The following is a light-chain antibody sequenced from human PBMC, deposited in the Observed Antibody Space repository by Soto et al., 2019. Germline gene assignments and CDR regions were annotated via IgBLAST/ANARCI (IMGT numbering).Light chain of an antibody. J-gene: IGKJ2*01. Sequence: DVVMTQSPLSLPVPPGEPASISCRSSQPLLHSNGFNYLDWYLQRPGQSPQLLIFLGSTRASGVPDRFSGSGSGTDFTLKISRVEAEDVGVSYCMQALQIPRTVGQGTKLEIK. V-gene: IGKV2-28*01. CDR2: LGS. CDR1: QPLLHSNGFNY. CDR3: MQALQIPRT.